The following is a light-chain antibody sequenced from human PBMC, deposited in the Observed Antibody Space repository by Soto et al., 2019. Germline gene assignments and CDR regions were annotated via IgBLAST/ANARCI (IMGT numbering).Light chain of an antibody. Sequence: EIVMTQSPAILSVSPGERATLSCRASQSVGTDLAWYQQKPGQAPRLLIYGASSRATGIPDRFSGSGSGTDFTLTISRLEPEDFAVYYCQQYGNSPWTFGQGTKVDIK. CDR2: GAS. J-gene: IGKJ1*01. V-gene: IGKV3-20*01. CDR3: QQYGNSPWT. CDR1: QSVGTD.